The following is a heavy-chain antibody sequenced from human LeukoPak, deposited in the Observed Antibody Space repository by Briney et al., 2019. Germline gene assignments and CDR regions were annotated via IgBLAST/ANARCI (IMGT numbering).Heavy chain of an antibody. D-gene: IGHD3-10*01. CDR3: ARSPMVQYFDY. J-gene: IGHJ4*02. CDR2: IYTSGST. Sequence: PSETLSLTCTVSGGSISSGGYYWSWIRQPAGKGLEWIGRIYTSGSTNYNPSLKSRVTISVDTSKNQFSLKLSSVTAADTAVYYCARSPMVQYFDYWGQGTLVTVSS. CDR1: GGSISSGGYY. V-gene: IGHV4-61*02.